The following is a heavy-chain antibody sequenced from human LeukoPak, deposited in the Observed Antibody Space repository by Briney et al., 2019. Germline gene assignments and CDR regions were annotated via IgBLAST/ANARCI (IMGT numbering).Heavy chain of an antibody. CDR3: ARDVWFGAGRTFDY. J-gene: IGHJ4*02. CDR1: AGSISSSNYY. V-gene: IGHV4-39*02. D-gene: IGHD3-10*01. CDR2: IYYSGRT. Sequence: SETLSLTCTVSAGSISSSNYYWGWIRQPPGKGLEWIGSIYYSGRTYYNPSLKSRVTISVNTSKKQFSLKLSSVTAADTAVYYCARDVWFGAGRTFDYWGQGTLVTVSS.